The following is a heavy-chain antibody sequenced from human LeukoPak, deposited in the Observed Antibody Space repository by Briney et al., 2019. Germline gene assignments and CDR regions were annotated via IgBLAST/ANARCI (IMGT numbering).Heavy chain of an antibody. D-gene: IGHD3-10*01. CDR1: GGSVSSGNPY. Sequence: SETLSLTCTVSGGSVSSGNPYWTWIRQPPGKGLEWIGYIHYSGGTNYNPSLKSRVTMSVDTSKNRFSLKLSSMTAADTAVYYCARDRLGMSPDYWGQGTLVTASS. CDR2: IHYSGGT. CDR3: ARDRLGMSPDY. J-gene: IGHJ4*02. V-gene: IGHV4-61*01.